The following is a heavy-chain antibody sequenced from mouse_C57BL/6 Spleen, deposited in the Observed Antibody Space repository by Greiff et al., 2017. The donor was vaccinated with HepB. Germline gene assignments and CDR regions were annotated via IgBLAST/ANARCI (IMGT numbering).Heavy chain of an antibody. J-gene: IGHJ2*01. CDR2: IYPGDGDT. D-gene: IGHD2-3*01. Sequence: VQLQQSGAELVKPGASVNISCKASGYAFSSYWMNWVKQRPGKGLEWIGQIYPGDGDTNYNGKFKGKATLTADKSSSTAYMQLSSLTSEDSAVYFCARRGVYDGYDYWGQGTTLTVSS. V-gene: IGHV1-80*01. CDR3: ARRGVYDGYDY. CDR1: GYAFSSYW.